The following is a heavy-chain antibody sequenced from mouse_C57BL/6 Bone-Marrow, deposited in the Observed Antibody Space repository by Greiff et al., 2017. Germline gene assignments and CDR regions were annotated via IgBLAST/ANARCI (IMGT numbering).Heavy chain of an antibody. V-gene: IGHV1-39*01. D-gene: IGHD2-4*01. CDR3: AKEGHDYPGAYAVDY. J-gene: IGHJ4*01. CDR1: GYSFTDYT. Sequence: EVQLQESGPELVKPGASAKISCKASGYSFTDYTMNWVKQSNGKSLEWIGVINPNYGTTSYNQKFKGKATLTADQFSSPAYMQLNRLTSEDSAVYDCAKEGHDYPGAYAVDYWGQGTSGTVSS. CDR2: INPNYGTT.